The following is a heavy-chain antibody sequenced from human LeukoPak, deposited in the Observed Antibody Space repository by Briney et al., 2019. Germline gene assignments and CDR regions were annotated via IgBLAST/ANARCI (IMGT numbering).Heavy chain of an antibody. Sequence: GGSLRLSCAASGFTFSSYGMHWVRQAPGKGLEWVAVISYDGSNKYYADSVKGRFTISRDNSKNMLYLQMNSLRAEDTAVYYCARPSLAAAEDYWGQGTLVTVSS. J-gene: IGHJ4*02. CDR1: GFTFSSYG. D-gene: IGHD6-13*01. V-gene: IGHV3-30*03. CDR2: ISYDGSNK. CDR3: ARPSLAAAEDY.